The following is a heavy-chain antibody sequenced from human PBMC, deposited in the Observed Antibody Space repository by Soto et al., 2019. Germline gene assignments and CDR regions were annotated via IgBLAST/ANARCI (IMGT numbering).Heavy chain of an antibody. Sequence: GGSLRLSCAASGFTFSDHYMDWVRQAPGKGLEWVGRTRNKANSYTTEYAASVKGRFTISRDDSKNSLYLQMNSLKTEDTAVYYCARGGYCSSTSCYRDYYGMDVWRQGTTVTVSS. D-gene: IGHD2-2*01. CDR2: TRNKANSYTT. V-gene: IGHV3-72*01. J-gene: IGHJ6*02. CDR1: GFTFSDHY. CDR3: ARGGYCSSTSCYRDYYGMDV.